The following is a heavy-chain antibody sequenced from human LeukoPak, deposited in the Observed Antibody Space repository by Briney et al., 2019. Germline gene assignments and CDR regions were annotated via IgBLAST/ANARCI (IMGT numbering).Heavy chain of an antibody. CDR3: ARAPAGPPYYYMNV. CDR2: IYYSGST. J-gene: IGHJ6*03. V-gene: IGHV4-59*01. Sequence: SETLSLTCTVSGGSISSYYWGWIRQPPGKGLEWIGCIYYSGSTYYNPSLKSRVTISVDTSESQFSLNLSSVTAADTAVYYCARAPAGPPYYYMNVWGKGTTVTVSS. CDR1: GGSISSYY.